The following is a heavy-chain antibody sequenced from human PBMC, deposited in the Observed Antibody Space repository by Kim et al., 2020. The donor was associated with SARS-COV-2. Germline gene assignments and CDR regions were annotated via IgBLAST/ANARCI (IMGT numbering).Heavy chain of an antibody. J-gene: IGHJ6*02. CDR3: ARGGEVVPAAAVHSDILTGYYISVDDYYYGMDV. CDR2: INHSGST. V-gene: IGHV4-34*01. CDR1: GGSFSGYY. D-gene: IGHD3-9*01. Sequence: SETLSLTCAVYGGSFSGYYWSWIRQPPGKGLEWIGEINHSGSTNYNPSLKSRVTISVDTSKNQFSLKLSSVTAADTAVYYCARGGEVVPAAAVHSDILTGYYISVDDYYYGMDVWGQGTTVTVSS.